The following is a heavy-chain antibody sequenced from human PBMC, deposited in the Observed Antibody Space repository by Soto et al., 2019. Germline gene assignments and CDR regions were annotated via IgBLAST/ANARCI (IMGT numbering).Heavy chain of an antibody. Sequence: QVQLQESGPGLVKPSGTLSLTCAVSGGSISSSNWWSWVSQPPGKGLEWIGEIYHSGNTNYNPSLKSRVTIAVYKARNQFSLKLSSVTAANTAVYYCARRWGEGRVDYWGQGTLVTVSS. V-gene: IGHV4-4*02. D-gene: IGHD3-10*01. J-gene: IGHJ4*02. CDR2: IYHSGNT. CDR3: ARRWGEGRVDY. CDR1: GGSISSSNW.